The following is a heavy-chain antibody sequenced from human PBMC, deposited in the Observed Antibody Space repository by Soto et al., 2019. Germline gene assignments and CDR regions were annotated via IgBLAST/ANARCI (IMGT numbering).Heavy chain of an antibody. D-gene: IGHD1-26*01. CDR3: ARDPSGSYFPWFDP. CDR2: MNPNSGYR. J-gene: IGHJ5*02. CDR1: GYTFTSYD. Sequence: ASAKVSWKASGYTFTSYDINWVRQAPGQGLEWMGWMNPNSGYRGYAQKFQGRVTMTWDTSISTAYMELSSLRSDDTAVYYCARDPSGSYFPWFDPWGQGTLVTVSS. V-gene: IGHV1-8*01.